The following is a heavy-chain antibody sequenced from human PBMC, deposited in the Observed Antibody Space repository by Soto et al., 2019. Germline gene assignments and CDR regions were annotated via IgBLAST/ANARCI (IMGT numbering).Heavy chain of an antibody. J-gene: IGHJ5*01. CDR3: ARRMNVAGGWFDS. D-gene: IGHD1-1*01. Sequence: LSLTCAVSGVSIRSSAYHWGWVRQPPGKGLEWLGSVDQSGTTYYNPSLNRRVTISLDTSKSHFSLKVTSATAADTAVYYCARRMNVAGGWFDSWGQGTPVTVSS. CDR1: GVSIRSSAYH. V-gene: IGHV4-39*02. CDR2: VDQSGTT.